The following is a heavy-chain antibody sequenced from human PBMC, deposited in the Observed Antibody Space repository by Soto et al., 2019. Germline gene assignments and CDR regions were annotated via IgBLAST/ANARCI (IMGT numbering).Heavy chain of an antibody. CDR2: ISGFNGNT. CDR1: GYSFTNYG. Sequence: QDQLVQSGAEVKKPGASVTVSCKASGYSFTNYGITWVRQAPGQGLEWMGWISGFNGNTHYAQKLQGRVTMTTDASTSTVYMELRSLRSDDTAVYYCARDRGVAPPVAGNTHYYYYMDVWGKGTTVTVSS. D-gene: IGHD6-19*01. CDR3: ARDRGVAPPVAGNTHYYYYMDV. J-gene: IGHJ6*03. V-gene: IGHV1-18*01.